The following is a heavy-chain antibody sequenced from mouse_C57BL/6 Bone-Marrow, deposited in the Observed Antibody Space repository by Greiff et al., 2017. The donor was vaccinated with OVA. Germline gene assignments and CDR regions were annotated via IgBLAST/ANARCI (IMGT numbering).Heavy chain of an antibody. CDR3: AREGWLWGY. V-gene: IGHV1-59*01. Sequence: VQLQQPGAELVRPGTSVKLSCKASGYTFTSYWMHWVKQRPGQGLEWIGVIDPSDSYTNYNQKFKGKATLTVDTSSSTAYMQLSSLTSEDSAVYYCAREGWLWGYWGQGTTLTVSS. J-gene: IGHJ2*01. CDR2: IDPSDSYT. CDR1: GYTFTSYW. D-gene: IGHD2-3*01.